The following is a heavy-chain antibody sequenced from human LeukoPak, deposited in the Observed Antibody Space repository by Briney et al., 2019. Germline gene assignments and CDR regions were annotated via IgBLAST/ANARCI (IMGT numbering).Heavy chain of an antibody. D-gene: IGHD5-12*01. J-gene: IGHJ6*03. V-gene: IGHV4-39*07. CDR3: ASIVATMYYYYYYMDV. Sequence: SETLSLTCTVSGGSISSSSYYWGWIRQPPGKGLEWIGSIYYSGSTYYNPSLKSRVTISVDTSKNQFSLKLSSVTAADTAVYYCASIVATMYYYYYYMDVWGKGTTVTVSS. CDR1: GGSISSSSYY. CDR2: IYYSGST.